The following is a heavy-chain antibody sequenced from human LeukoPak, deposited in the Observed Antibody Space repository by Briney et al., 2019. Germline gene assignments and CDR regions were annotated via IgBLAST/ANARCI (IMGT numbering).Heavy chain of an antibody. CDR1: GGTFSSYA. D-gene: IGHD6-25*01. V-gene: IGHV1-69*13. CDR3: ARDRDSSVSGLFS. J-gene: IGHJ4*02. Sequence: ASVKVSCKASGGTFSSYAISWVRQAPGQGLEWMGGIIPIFGTANYAQRFQGRVTITADESTSTAYMELSSLRSEDTAVYYCARDRDSSVSGLFSWGQGTLVTVSS. CDR2: IIPIFGTA.